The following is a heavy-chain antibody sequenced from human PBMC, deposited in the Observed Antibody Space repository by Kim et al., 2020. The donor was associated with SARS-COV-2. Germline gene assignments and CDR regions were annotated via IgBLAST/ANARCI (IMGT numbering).Heavy chain of an antibody. V-gene: IGHV6-1*01. CDR2: TYYRSKWYN. D-gene: IGHD6-19*01. CDR3: ARALKAVAGSPGGGRFDP. J-gene: IGHJ5*02. CDR1: GDRVSSNSAA. Sequence: SQTLSLTCAISGDRVSSNSAAWNWLRQSPSRGLEWLGRTYYRSKWYNDYAVSVKSRITINPDTSKNQFSLQLNSVTPEDTAVYYCARALKAVAGSPGGGRFDPWGQGTLAPVPS.